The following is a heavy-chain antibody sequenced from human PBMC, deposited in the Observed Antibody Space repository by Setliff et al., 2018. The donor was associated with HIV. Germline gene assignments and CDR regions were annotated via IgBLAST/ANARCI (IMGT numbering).Heavy chain of an antibody. CDR2: INPNSGDT. CDR1: GYTFTGYY. CDR3: MANIAATITYAFDI. J-gene: IGHJ3*02. V-gene: IGHV1-2*06. D-gene: IGHD6-13*01. Sequence: ASVKVSCKTSGYTFTGYYIHWVRQAPGQGLEWMGRINPNSGDTNYAQKFQGRVTMTRDTSISTACMDLSGLRSDDTAVYYCMANIAATITYAFDIWGQGTMGTVSS.